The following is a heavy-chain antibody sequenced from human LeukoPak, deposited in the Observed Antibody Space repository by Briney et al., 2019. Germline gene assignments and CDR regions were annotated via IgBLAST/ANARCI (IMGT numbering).Heavy chain of an antibody. CDR3: ARRVAVAGTIDY. J-gene: IGHJ4*02. CDR2: IYYSGST. Sequence: SETLSLTCTVSGGSISGSYWSWIRQPPGKGLEWIGYIYYSGSTNYNPSLGSRVTISVDTSKNQFSLRLSSVTAADTAVYYCARRVAVAGTIDYWGQGTLVTVSS. D-gene: IGHD6-19*01. CDR1: GGSISGSY. V-gene: IGHV4-59*08.